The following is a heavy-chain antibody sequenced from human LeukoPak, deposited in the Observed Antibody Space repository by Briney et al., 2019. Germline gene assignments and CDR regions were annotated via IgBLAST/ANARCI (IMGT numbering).Heavy chain of an antibody. CDR2: ISSSSSYI. J-gene: IGHJ4*02. CDR3: ARGLWFGELGFDY. D-gene: IGHD3-10*01. CDR1: GFTFSSYS. V-gene: IGHV3-21*01. Sequence: PGGSLRLSCAASGFTFSSYSMNWVRQAPGKGLEWVSSISSSSSYIYYADSVKGRFTISRDNAKNSLYLQMNSLRAEDTAVYYCARGLWFGELGFDYWGQGTLVTVSS.